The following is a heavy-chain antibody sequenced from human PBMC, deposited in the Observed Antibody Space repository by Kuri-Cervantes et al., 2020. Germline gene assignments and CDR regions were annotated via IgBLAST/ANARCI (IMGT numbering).Heavy chain of an antibody. D-gene: IGHD5-24*01. V-gene: IGHV3-23*01. CDR2: ISGSGGST. CDR3: AREIMVGWLQHTYGMDV. CDR1: GFTFSNYA. J-gene: IGHJ6*02. Sequence: GGSLRLSCAASGFTFSNYAMSWVRQAPGKGLEWVSAISGSGGSTYYADSVKGRFTISRDNSKNTLYLQMNSLGAEDTAVYYCAREIMVGWLQHTYGMDVWGQGTTVTVSS.